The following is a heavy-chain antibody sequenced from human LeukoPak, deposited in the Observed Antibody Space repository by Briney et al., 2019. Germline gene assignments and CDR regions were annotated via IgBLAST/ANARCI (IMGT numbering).Heavy chain of an antibody. D-gene: IGHD2-2*01. V-gene: IGHV4-34*01. CDR1: GGSFSGYY. CDR3: ARGYQLLYY. J-gene: IGHJ4*02. CDR2: INHSGST. Sequence: TPSETLSLTCAVYGGSFSGYYWSWIRQPPGKGREWIGEINHSGSTNYNPSRKSRVTISVDTYKKQFSLKLSSVTAADTAVYYCARGYQLLYYWGQGTLVTVSS.